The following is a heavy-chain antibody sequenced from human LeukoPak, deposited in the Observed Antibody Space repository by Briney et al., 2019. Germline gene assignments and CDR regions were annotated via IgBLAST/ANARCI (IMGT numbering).Heavy chain of an antibody. Sequence: GGSLRLSCAASGFTFTSCAMSWVRQAPGKGVEWVSGISVSGGNTYYADSVKGRFTISRDNSKNTLYLQMNSLRAEDTAVYYCAKVQSAYYYYVIDVWGQGTTVTVSS. V-gene: IGHV3-23*01. CDR1: GFTFTSCA. J-gene: IGHJ6*02. CDR2: ISVSGGNT. CDR3: AKVQSAYYYYVIDV.